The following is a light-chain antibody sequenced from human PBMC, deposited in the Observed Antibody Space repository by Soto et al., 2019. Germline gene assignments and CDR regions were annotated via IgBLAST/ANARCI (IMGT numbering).Light chain of an antibody. CDR3: QQYNTFWT. J-gene: IGKJ1*01. CDR2: KAS. V-gene: IGKV1-5*03. CDR1: QSISGL. Sequence: DIQMTQSRSTLSASVGDRVTITCRASQSISGLLAWYQQKPGKAPKLLIYKASGLESGVPSRFSGSGSGTEFTLTINGLQPDDFATYYCQQYNTFWTFGRGTKVDIK.